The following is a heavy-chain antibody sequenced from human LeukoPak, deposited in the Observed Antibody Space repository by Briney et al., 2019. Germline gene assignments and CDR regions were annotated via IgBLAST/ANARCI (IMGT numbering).Heavy chain of an antibody. CDR1: GNYW. D-gene: IGHD4-17*01. CDR3: ARLPIPDYGDRITYYYYYGMDV. Sequence: GGSLRLSCAASGNYWMHWVRQAPGKGLVWVSRINSDGSSTSYADSVKGRFTISRDNAKNTLYLQMNSLRAEDTAVYYCARLPIPDYGDRITYYYYYGMDVWGQGTTVTVSS. J-gene: IGHJ6*02. V-gene: IGHV3-74*01. CDR2: INSDGSST.